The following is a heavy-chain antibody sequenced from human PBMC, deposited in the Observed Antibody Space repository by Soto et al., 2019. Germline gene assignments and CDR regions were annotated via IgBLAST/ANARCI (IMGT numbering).Heavy chain of an antibody. CDR2: INTGNANT. D-gene: IGHD3-10*01. J-gene: IGHJ4*02. Sequence: QVHLVQSGAEVKKPGASVKVSCRASGYTFTRYTMHWVRQAPGQRLEWMGWINTGNANTKYTQKFQGRVTITRDASASTAYMELTSLRSEDTAVYYCARGNHYWGQGTLVTVSS. CDR3: ARGNHY. V-gene: IGHV1-3*04. CDR1: GYTFTRYT.